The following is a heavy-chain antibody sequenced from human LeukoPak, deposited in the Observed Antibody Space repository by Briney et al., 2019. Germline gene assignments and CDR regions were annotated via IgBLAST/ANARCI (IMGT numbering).Heavy chain of an antibody. Sequence: SETLSLTCTVSGASISSNYYWSWIRQHPGKGLXXXXXIYYTGTTYYNPSLQSRLTMSVDTSKNQFSLRLSSVTAADTAVYYCARVDDSRSGWYHVDYWGQGTLVTVSS. CDR2: IYYTGTT. D-gene: IGHD6-19*01. J-gene: IGHJ4*02. V-gene: IGHV4-31*03. CDR3: ARVDDSRSGWYHVDY. CDR1: GASISSNYY.